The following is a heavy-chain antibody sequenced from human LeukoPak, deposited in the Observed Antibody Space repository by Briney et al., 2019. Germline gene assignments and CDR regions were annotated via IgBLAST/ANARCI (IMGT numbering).Heavy chain of an antibody. V-gene: IGHV4-59*01. CDR1: GDSISSYN. CDR2: IYYSGST. CDR3: ARVGSSSYYYYYYMDV. J-gene: IGHJ6*03. D-gene: IGHD6-6*01. Sequence: WGTLSLTCTVTGDSISSYNWSWVRQPPGKGLEWIGYIYYSGSTNYNPSLKSRVTISVDTSKNQFSLKLRSVTAADTAVYYCARVGSSSYYYYYYMDVWGKGTTVTVSS.